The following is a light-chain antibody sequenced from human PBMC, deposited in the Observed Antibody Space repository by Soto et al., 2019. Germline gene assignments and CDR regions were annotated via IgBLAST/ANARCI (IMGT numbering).Light chain of an antibody. CDR1: SSNIGVNYD. CDR2: GNT. J-gene: IGLJ2*01. CDR3: QSHDSKLDSVV. Sequence: QSVLTQPTSVSGAPGQTVTISCTGSSSNIGVNYDVNWYQQLPGTAPKVLIYGNTNRPSGVPDRFSASKSGTSASLGIAGLQAEDEADYYCQSHDSKLDSVVFGGGTKLTVL. V-gene: IGLV1-40*01.